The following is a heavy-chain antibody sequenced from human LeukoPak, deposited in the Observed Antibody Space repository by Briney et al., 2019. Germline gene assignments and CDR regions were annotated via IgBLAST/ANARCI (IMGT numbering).Heavy chain of an antibody. CDR1: GFTFSSYG. CDR2: ISGSGGST. CDR3: AKDCILTGYHPSEYFQH. Sequence: GTLRLSCAASGFTFSSYGMSWVRQAPGKGLEWVSAISGSGGSTYYADSVKGRFTISRDNSKNTLYLQMNSLRAEDTAVYYCAKDCILTGYHPSEYFQHWGQGTLVTVSS. J-gene: IGHJ1*01. V-gene: IGHV3-23*01. D-gene: IGHD3-9*01.